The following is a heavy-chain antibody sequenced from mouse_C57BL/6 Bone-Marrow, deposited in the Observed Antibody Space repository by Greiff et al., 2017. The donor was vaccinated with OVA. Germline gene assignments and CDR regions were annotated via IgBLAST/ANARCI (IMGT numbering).Heavy chain of an antibody. Sequence: QVQLQQPGAELVKPGASVKLSCKASGYTFTSYWMHWVKQRPGQGLEWIGMIHPNSGSTNYNEKFKSKATLTVDKSSSTAYRQLSSLTSEDSAVYYCARSGGYPYYYAMDYWGQGTSVTVSS. V-gene: IGHV1-64*01. D-gene: IGHD2-2*01. CDR1: GYTFTSYW. CDR3: ARSGGYPYYYAMDY. CDR2: IHPNSGST. J-gene: IGHJ4*01.